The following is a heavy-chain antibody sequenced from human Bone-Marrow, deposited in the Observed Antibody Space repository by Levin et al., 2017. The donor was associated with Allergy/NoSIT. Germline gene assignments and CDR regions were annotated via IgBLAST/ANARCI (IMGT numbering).Heavy chain of an antibody. Sequence: SCAASGFTFSSYWMSWVRQAPGKGLEWVANIKQDGSEKYYVDSVKGRFTISRDNAKNSLYLQMNSLRAEDTAVYYCARGPDSTTVTTPFDYWGQGTLVTVSS. CDR2: IKQDGSEK. V-gene: IGHV3-7*01. CDR3: ARGPDSTTVTTPFDY. D-gene: IGHD4-17*01. J-gene: IGHJ4*02. CDR1: GFTFSSYW.